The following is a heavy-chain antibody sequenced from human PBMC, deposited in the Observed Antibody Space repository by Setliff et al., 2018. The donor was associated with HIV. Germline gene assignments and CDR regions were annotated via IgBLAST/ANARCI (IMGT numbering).Heavy chain of an antibody. D-gene: IGHD3-22*01. CDR2: IHPGDSDI. J-gene: IGHJ3*02. V-gene: IGHV5-51*01. CDR3: ANSHSAYFVDAFDI. Sequence: GESLKISCKGSGYSFTSYWIAWVRQMPGKGLEWMGIIHPGDSDIRYSPSFQGQVTISADKSSSTAYLQWSSLKASDTAMYYCANSHSAYFVDAFDIWGQGAMVTVSS. CDR1: GYSFTSYW.